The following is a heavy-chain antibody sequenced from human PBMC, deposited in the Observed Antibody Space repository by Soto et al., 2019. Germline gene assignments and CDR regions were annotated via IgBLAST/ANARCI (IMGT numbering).Heavy chain of an antibody. Sequence: QLQLQESGSRLMKPSQTLSLTCSVSGGSLSIGGFSWSWIRQPPEKNLEWIGNIYPSGSTSQNPSLKTRINISIDKSKNEFSLRLTSVTAADTAVYYCGRDRGGGSKNYYQSLGMYVWGRGITVTVSS. CDR1: GGSLSIGGFS. V-gene: IGHV4-30-2*01. J-gene: IGHJ6*02. CDR2: IYPSGST. D-gene: IGHD3-10*01. CDR3: GRDRGGGSKNYYQSLGMYV.